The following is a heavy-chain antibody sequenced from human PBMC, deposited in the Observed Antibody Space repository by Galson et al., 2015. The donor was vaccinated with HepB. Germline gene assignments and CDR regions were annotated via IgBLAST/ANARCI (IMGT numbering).Heavy chain of an antibody. J-gene: IGHJ4*02. CDR2: ISYDGTNK. Sequence: SLRLSCAASGFTFSSYTMHWVRQAPGKGLDWMAVISYDGTNKHYADSVKGRFTISRENSKNTLYLQMNSLRAEDTAVYYCARAQSGYGSNWYVGDFDYWGQGTLVTVSS. CDR3: ARAQSGYGSNWYVGDFDY. V-gene: IGHV3-30*04. D-gene: IGHD6-13*01. CDR1: GFTFSSYT.